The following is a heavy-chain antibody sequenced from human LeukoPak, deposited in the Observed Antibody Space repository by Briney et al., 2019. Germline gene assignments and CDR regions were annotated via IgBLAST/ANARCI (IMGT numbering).Heavy chain of an antibody. J-gene: IGHJ4*02. CDR1: GLTLSSYW. V-gene: IGHV3-74*01. D-gene: IGHD3-10*01. CDR3: ARELSRF. Sequence: PVGSLRLSCAASGLTLSSYWMHWVCQVPGEGLVWVSRINIDVSGTSYADSVKGRFTISRDNAKNTLYLQMNSLRAEDTAVYYCARELSRFGAQGTLVTVSS. CDR2: INIDVSGT.